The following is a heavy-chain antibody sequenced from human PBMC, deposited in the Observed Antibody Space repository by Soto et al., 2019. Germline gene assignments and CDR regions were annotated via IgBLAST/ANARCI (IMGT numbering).Heavy chain of an antibody. Sequence: ASVKVSCKASGYTFTSYGISWVRQAPGQGLEWMGWITAYNGKTKYAQKLQGRVTLTTDTSTSTAYMELRSLRSDDTAVYYCARGPFYYYGSDNWFGPWGQGTLVTVSS. D-gene: IGHD3-10*01. CDR2: ITAYNGKT. CDR1: GYTFTSYG. CDR3: ARGPFYYYGSDNWFGP. V-gene: IGHV1-18*01. J-gene: IGHJ5*02.